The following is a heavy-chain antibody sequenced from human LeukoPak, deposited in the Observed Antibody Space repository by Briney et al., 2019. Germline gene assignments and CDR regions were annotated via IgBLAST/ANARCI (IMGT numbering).Heavy chain of an antibody. Sequence: PSETLSLTCTVSGGSISSSGYYWSWIRQPPGKGLVWIGYIYYSGSTNYNPSLKSRVTISVDTSKNQFSLKLSSVTAADTAVYYCASTVEPLYFDYWGQGTLVTVSS. CDR3: ASTVEPLYFDY. J-gene: IGHJ4*02. CDR1: GGSISSSGYY. D-gene: IGHD4-23*01. V-gene: IGHV4-61*08. CDR2: IYYSGST.